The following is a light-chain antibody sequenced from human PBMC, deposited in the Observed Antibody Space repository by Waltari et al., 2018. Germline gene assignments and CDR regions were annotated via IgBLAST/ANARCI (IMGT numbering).Light chain of an antibody. CDR3: QESYSTPFT. V-gene: IGKV1-39*01. CDR2: ASS. CDR1: QSISSY. Sequence: DIQMTQSPSSLSASVGDRVTITCRASQSISSYLNWYQQKPGKAPKLLIYASSSLQSGVPSRFSVSGSGTDFTLTITSLQPEDFATYYCQESYSTPFTFGPGTKVAIK. J-gene: IGKJ3*01.